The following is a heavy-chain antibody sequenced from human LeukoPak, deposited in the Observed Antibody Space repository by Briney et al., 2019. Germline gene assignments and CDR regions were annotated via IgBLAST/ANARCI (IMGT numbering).Heavy chain of an antibody. CDR3: ARLLVLEQLRVYYFDY. V-gene: IGHV1-18*01. J-gene: IGHJ4*02. Sequence: ASVKVSCKASCYTCTSYGISWVRQAPGQGLEWMGWISAYNGNTNYAQKLQGRVTMTTDTSTSTAYMELRSLRSDTTALYSCARLLVLEQLRVYYFDYWGQGTLVTVSS. D-gene: IGHD6-6*01. CDR2: ISAYNGNT. CDR1: CYTCTSYG.